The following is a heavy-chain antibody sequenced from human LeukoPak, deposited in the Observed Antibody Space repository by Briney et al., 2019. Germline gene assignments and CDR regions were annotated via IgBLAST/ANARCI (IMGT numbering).Heavy chain of an antibody. CDR3: ARDRGDSSSWYVWFDP. V-gene: IGHV1-69*13. Sequence: SVKVSCKASGGTFSSYAISWVRQAPGQGLEWMGGIIPIFGTANYAQKFQGRVTITADESTSTAYMELSSLRSEDTAVYYCARDRGDSSSWYVWFDPWGQGALVTVSS. CDR2: IIPIFGTA. J-gene: IGHJ5*02. CDR1: GGTFSSYA. D-gene: IGHD6-13*01.